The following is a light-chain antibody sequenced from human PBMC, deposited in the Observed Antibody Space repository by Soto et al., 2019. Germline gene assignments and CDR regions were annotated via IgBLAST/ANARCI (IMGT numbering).Light chain of an antibody. CDR1: SRDVGGYNY. CDR3: NSYAGSNNFYV. Sequence: QSVLTQPPSASGSPGQSVTISCTGTSRDVGGYNYVSWYQHHPGKAPKLIIFEVSQRPSGVPDRFSGSKSGNTASLTVSGLQAEDEADYYCNSYAGSNNFYVFGTGTKLTVL. V-gene: IGLV2-8*01. CDR2: EVS. J-gene: IGLJ1*01.